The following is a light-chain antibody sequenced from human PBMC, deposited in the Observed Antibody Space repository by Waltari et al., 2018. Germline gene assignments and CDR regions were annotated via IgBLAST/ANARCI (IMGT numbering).Light chain of an antibody. Sequence: DIVMTQSPDSLAVSLGERATINCKSSQSVLYSSNNKNYLAWYQQKPGQPPKLLIYWASTRESGVPDRFSGGGSGTDFTLTISSLQAEDVAVYYCQQYYSTPRTLTFGGGTKVEIK. V-gene: IGKV4-1*01. CDR2: WAS. J-gene: IGKJ4*01. CDR3: QQYYSTPRTLT. CDR1: QSVLYSSNNKNY.